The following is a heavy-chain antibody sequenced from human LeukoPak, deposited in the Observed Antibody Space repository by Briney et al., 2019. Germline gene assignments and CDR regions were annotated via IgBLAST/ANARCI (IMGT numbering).Heavy chain of an antibody. V-gene: IGHV3-11*04. CDR2: ISSSSDTI. CDR3: ARDSLEYTTSSAAY. D-gene: IGHD6-13*01. J-gene: IGHJ4*02. CDR1: GFTLSDYY. Sequence: GGSLRLSCAASGFTLSDYYMSWIRQAPGKGLEWVSYISSSSDTIYYADSVEGRFTISRDNAKNSLYLQMNRLRVEDTALYYCARDSLEYTTSSAAYWGQGALVTVSS.